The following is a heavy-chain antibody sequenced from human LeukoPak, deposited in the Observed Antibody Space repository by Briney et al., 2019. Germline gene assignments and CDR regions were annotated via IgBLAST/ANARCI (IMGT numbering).Heavy chain of an antibody. CDR1: GGSISSGGYS. J-gene: IGHJ4*02. Sequence: PSQTLSLTCAVSGGSISSGGYSWSWIRQPPGKGLEWIGYIYHSGSTYYNPSLKSRVTMSVDRSKNQFSLQLSSVTAADTAVYYCARETQSYYIDYWGQGTLVTVSS. CDR2: IYHSGST. V-gene: IGHV4-30-2*01. CDR3: ARETQSYYIDY. D-gene: IGHD3-10*01.